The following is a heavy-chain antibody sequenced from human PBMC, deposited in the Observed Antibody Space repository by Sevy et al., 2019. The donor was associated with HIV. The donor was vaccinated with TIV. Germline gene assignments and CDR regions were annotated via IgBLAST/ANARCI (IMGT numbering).Heavy chain of an antibody. CDR2: IHHGGTT. CDR3: TRLDSSGHSDY. CDR1: DGSVSGYF. Sequence: SETLSLTCTVSDGSVSGYFWSWIRQPPGRGLEWIGNIHHGGTTKYNPSLKSRLTISIDTSKNQFSLIPTSATAADTAVYYCTRLDSSGHSDYWGQGTPVTVSS. D-gene: IGHD3-22*01. J-gene: IGHJ4*02. V-gene: IGHV4-59*02.